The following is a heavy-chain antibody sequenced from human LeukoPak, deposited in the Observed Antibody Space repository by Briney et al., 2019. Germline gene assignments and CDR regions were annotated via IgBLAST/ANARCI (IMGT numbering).Heavy chain of an antibody. Sequence: SDKVPHKPSRGTLSNYAISWVRQAPRPGLEWMGRIIPIFGIANYAQKFQGRVTITADKSTSAAYMELSSLRSEDTAVYYWARGVVVPAATRTTEPPTWGEGTLVTVSS. J-gene: IGHJ5*02. D-gene: IGHD2-2*01. CDR2: IIPIFGIA. CDR1: RGTLSNYA. CDR3: ARGVVVPAATRTTEPPT. V-gene: IGHV1-69*04.